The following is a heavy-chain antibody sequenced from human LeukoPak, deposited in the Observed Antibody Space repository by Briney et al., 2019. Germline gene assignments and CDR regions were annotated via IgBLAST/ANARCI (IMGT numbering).Heavy chain of an antibody. Sequence: ASVKVSCKASGYTFTGYYMHWVRQAPGQGLEWMGWINPNSGGTNYAQKFQGRVTMTRDTSISTAYMELGRLRSDDTAVYYCARDIVRVKAEPGFDYWGQGTLVTVSS. CDR1: GYTFTGYY. D-gene: IGHD1-14*01. CDR3: ARDIVRVKAEPGFDY. J-gene: IGHJ4*02. V-gene: IGHV1-2*02. CDR2: INPNSGGT.